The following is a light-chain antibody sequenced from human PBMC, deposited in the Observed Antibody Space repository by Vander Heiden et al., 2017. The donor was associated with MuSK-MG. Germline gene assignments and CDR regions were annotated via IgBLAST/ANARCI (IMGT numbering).Light chain of an antibody. Sequence: SALTPPASVSEPPGPPITISCTVPSSDVGGDNYVSWYQQPPGKAPKLMIYDVSNRPSGVSNRFSGSKAGNTASMTISGLQAEDEADYYCSSYTSSSALVFGGGTKLTVL. CDR3: SSYTSSSALV. V-gene: IGLV2-14*01. CDR1: SSDVGGDNY. J-gene: IGLJ2*01. CDR2: DVS.